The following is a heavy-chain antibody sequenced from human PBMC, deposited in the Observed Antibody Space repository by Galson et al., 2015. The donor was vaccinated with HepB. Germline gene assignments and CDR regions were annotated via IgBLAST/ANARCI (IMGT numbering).Heavy chain of an antibody. CDR3: PHTGNFGDYVVDN. CDR2: IYWDDDK. D-gene: IGHD4-17*01. J-gene: IGHJ4*02. Sequence: PALVKPTQTLTLTCTFSGFTLSATGVGVGWIRQSPGQALEWLALIYWDDDKRYMPSLKSRLTITKDTSKNQVVLTMTNMDPVDTGTYYGPHTGNFGDYVVDNWGQGTLVSVSS. V-gene: IGHV2-5*02. CDR1: GFTLSATGVG.